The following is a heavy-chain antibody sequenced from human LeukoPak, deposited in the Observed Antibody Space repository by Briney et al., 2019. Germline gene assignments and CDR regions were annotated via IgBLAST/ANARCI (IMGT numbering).Heavy chain of an antibody. CDR2: IDDRGNT. D-gene: IGHD2-2*01. J-gene: IGHJ6*03. Sequence: SETLSLTCFVSGGSMKNSYWTWIRQAPGKGLEWMGNIDDRGNTNYSPSLKSRVTISLDTSKNRFSLRVTSVTAADTALFFCARDSSPSALPYMDVWGKGTTVTVSS. CDR3: ARDSSPSALPYMDV. V-gene: IGHV4-59*01. CDR1: GGSMKNSY.